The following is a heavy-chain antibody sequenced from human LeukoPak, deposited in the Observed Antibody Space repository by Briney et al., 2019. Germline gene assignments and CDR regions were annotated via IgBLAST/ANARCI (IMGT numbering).Heavy chain of an antibody. Sequence: GGSLRLSCAASGFTFSSYWMHWVRQAPGKELVCVSRINSDGSSTSYADSVKGRFTISRDNARNTLYLQMNTLRAEDTAVYYCARAANWNDPPSFDYWGQGTLVTVSS. V-gene: IGHV3-74*01. D-gene: IGHD1-1*01. CDR3: ARAANWNDPPSFDY. CDR2: INSDGSST. CDR1: GFTFSSYW. J-gene: IGHJ4*02.